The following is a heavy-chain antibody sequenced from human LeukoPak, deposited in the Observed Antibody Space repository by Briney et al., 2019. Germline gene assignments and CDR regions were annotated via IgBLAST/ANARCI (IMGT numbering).Heavy chain of an antibody. Sequence: GGSLRLSCATSGFIFSSYGIHWVRQAPGKGLEWVAFIRYDGSDKYYADSVKGRFTISRDNSKNKVYLQMNSLRAEDTAVYYCAKDAWEVGATSEIDYWGQGTLVTVSS. CDR1: GFIFSSYG. V-gene: IGHV3-30*02. CDR3: AKDAWEVGATSEIDY. J-gene: IGHJ4*02. D-gene: IGHD1-26*01. CDR2: IRYDGSDK.